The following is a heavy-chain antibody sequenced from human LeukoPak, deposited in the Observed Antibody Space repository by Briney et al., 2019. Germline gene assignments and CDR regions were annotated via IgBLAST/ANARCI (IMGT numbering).Heavy chain of an antibody. CDR2: IYYSGST. V-gene: IGHV4-39*01. Sequence: PSETLSLTCTVSGGSISSSSYYWGWIRQPPGKGLEWIGSIYYSGSTYYNPSLKSRVTISVDTSKNQFSLKLSSVTAADTAVYYCARVRQWLATKYFDYWGQGTLVTVSS. CDR1: GGSISSSSYY. CDR3: ARVRQWLATKYFDY. D-gene: IGHD6-19*01. J-gene: IGHJ4*02.